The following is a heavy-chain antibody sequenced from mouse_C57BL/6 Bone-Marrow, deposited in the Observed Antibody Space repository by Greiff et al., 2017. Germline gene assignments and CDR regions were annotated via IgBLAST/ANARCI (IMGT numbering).Heavy chain of an antibody. CDR3: TRSSYLFYAMDY. Sequence: VQLKESGTVLARPGASVKMSCKTSGYTFTSYWMHWVKQRPGQGLEWIGDIYPGNSDTSYNQKFKGKAKLTAVTSASTAYLELSSLTTEDSAVYYCTRSSYLFYAMDYWGQGTSVTVSS. V-gene: IGHV1-5*01. D-gene: IGHD2-12*01. CDR2: IYPGNSDT. J-gene: IGHJ4*01. CDR1: GYTFTSYW.